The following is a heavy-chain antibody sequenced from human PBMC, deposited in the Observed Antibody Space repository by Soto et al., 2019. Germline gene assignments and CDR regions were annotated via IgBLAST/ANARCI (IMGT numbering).Heavy chain of an antibody. V-gene: IGHV4-31*03. D-gene: IGHD2-15*01. CDR3: ASSYCSGGSCYKGAFDI. J-gene: IGHJ3*02. Sequence: TLSLTCTVSGGSISSGGYYWSWIRQHPGKGLEWIGYIYYSGSTYYNPSLKSRVTISVDTSKNQFSLKLSSVTAADTAVYYCASSYCSGGSCYKGAFDIWGQRTMVTVS. CDR2: IYYSGST. CDR1: GGSISSGGYY.